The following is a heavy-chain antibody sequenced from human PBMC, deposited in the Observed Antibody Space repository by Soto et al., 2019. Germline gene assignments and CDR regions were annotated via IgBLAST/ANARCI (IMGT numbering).Heavy chain of an antibody. D-gene: IGHD6-6*01. CDR3: ARGQLVASFRAIYYGMDV. CDR1: GFTFSSYA. Sequence: PGGSLRLSCAASGFTFSSYAMHWVRQAPGKGLEWVAVISYDGSNKYYADSVKGRFTISRDNSKNTLYLQMNSLRAEDTAVYYCARGQLVASFRAIYYGMDVWGQGTTVTVSS. V-gene: IGHV3-30-3*01. CDR2: ISYDGSNK. J-gene: IGHJ6*02.